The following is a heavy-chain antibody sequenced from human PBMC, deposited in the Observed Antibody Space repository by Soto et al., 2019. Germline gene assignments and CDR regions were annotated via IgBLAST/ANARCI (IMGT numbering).Heavy chain of an antibody. Sequence: VGSLRLSCAASGFTVSSNYMSWVRQAPGKGLEWVSVIYSGGSTYYADSVKGRFTISRDNSKNTLYLQMNSLRAEDTAVYYCARDQRRPQGYYYGMDVWGQGTTVTVSS. CDR1: GFTVSSNY. CDR3: ARDQRRPQGYYYGMDV. V-gene: IGHV3-53*01. CDR2: IYSGGST. J-gene: IGHJ6*02.